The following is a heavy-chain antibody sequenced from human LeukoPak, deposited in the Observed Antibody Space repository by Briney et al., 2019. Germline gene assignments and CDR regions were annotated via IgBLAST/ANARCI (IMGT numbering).Heavy chain of an antibody. D-gene: IGHD4-11*01. Sequence: GGSLRLSCAASGFTFSSYAMSWVRQAPGKGLEWVSAISGSGSTYYADSVKGRFTISRDNSKNTLYLQMNSLRAEDTAVYYCAKDRDYIIFDPWGQGTLVTVSS. CDR1: GFTFSSYA. CDR2: ISGSGST. J-gene: IGHJ5*02. V-gene: IGHV3-23*01. CDR3: AKDRDYIIFDP.